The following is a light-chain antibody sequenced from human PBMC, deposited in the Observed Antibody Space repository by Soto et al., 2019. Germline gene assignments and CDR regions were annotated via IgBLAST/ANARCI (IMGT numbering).Light chain of an antibody. J-gene: IGKJ1*01. CDR1: QAINTY. V-gene: IGKV1-9*01. CDR3: QHYGGMWT. CDR2: AAS. Sequence: DIQLTQSPSVLSASVGDRVTITCRASQAINTYLAWYQHKPGKAPNLLIYAASTLESGVPSRFSGSGSGTEFILTISSLQPDDFASYCCQHYGGMWTFGQGTKVDIK.